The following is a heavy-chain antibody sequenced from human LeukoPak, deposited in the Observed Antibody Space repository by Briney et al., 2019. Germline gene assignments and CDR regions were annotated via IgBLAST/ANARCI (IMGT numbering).Heavy chain of an antibody. CDR1: GGSMSSENEY. V-gene: IGHV4-39*07. J-gene: IGHJ4*02. Sequence: PSETLSLTCSVSGGSMSSENEYWGWIRQPPGKGLEWIGSIYYSGSTYYNPSLKSRVTISVDTSKNQFSLKLSSVTAEDTAVYYCARRAGAYSHPYDYWGQGTLVTVSS. D-gene: IGHD4/OR15-4a*01. CDR2: IYYSGST. CDR3: ARRAGAYSHPYDY.